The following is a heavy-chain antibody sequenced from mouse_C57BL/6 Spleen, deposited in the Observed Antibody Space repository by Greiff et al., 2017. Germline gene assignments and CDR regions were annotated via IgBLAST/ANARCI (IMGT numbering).Heavy chain of an antibody. CDR3: ARGKLRFWYFDV. CDR1: GYTFTSYW. V-gene: IGHV1-64*01. J-gene: IGHJ1*03. D-gene: IGHD1-1*01. CDR2: IHPNSGST. Sequence: VQLQQPGAELVKPGASVKLSCKASGYTFTSYWMHWVKQRPGQGLEWIGMIHPNSGSTNYNEKFKSKATLTVDKSSSTAYMQLSSLTSEDSAVYYCARGKLRFWYFDVWGTGTTVTVSS.